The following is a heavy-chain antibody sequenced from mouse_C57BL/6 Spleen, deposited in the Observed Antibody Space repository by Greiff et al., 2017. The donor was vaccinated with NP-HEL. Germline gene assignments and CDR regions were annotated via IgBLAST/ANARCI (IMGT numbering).Heavy chain of an antibody. CDR2: IHPNSGST. V-gene: IGHV1-64*01. CDR3: AEVGYDGYLAWFAY. CDR1: GYTFTSYW. D-gene: IGHD2-3*01. J-gene: IGHJ3*01. Sequence: QVQLQQPGAELVKPGASVKLSCKASGYTFTSYWMHWVKQRPGQGLEWIGMIHPNSGSTNYNEKFKSKATLTVDKSSSTAYMQLSSLTSEDSAVYYCAEVGYDGYLAWFAYWGQGTLVTVSA.